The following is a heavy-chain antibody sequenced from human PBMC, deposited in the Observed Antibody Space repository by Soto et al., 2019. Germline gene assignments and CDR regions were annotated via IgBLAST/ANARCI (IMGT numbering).Heavy chain of an antibody. J-gene: IGHJ4*02. CDR3: AKTVTTYYYDSSGSDFDY. D-gene: IGHD3-22*01. V-gene: IGHV3-23*01. CDR1: GFTFSSYA. CDR2: ISGSGGST. Sequence: GSLRLSCAASGFTFSSYAMSWVRQAPGKGLEWVSAISGSGGSTYYADSVKGRFTISRDNSKNTLYLQMNSLRAEDTAVYYCAKTVTTYYYDSSGSDFDYWGQGTLVTVSS.